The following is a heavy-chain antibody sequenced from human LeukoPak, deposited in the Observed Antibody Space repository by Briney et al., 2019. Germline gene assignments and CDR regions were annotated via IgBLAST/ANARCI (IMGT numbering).Heavy chain of an antibody. Sequence: GGSLRLSCAASGFTFSDYYMSWIRQAPGKGLEWVSYISSSGSTIYYADSVKGRFTISRDNAKNSLYLQMNSLRAEDTAVYYCAREGSCSSTSCLVDYWGQGTLVTVSS. J-gene: IGHJ4*02. CDR3: AREGSCSSTSCLVDY. CDR2: ISSSGSTI. D-gene: IGHD2-2*01. CDR1: GFTFSDYY. V-gene: IGHV3-11*01.